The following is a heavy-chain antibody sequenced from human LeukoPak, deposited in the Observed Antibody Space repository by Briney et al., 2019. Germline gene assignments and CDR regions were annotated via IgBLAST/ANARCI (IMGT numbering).Heavy chain of an antibody. CDR3: TRPHVDGGYYYHQY. D-gene: IGHD3-22*01. V-gene: IGHV3-23*01. CDR2: VIGSGRST. J-gene: IGHJ4*02. Sequence: GGSLRLSCAAPGFTFSSYAMSWVRQAPGKGLEWVSGVIGSGRSTYYADSVKGRFTISRDNSRNTLYLQMSSLRAEDTAVYYCTRPHVDGGYYYHQYWGQGTLVTVSS. CDR1: GFTFSSYA.